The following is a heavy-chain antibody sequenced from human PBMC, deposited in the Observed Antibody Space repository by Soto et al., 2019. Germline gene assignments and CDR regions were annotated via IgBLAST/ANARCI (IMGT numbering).Heavy chain of an antibody. J-gene: IGHJ5*02. Sequence: ASVKVSCKASGYTFITYFMHWVRQAPGQGLEWMGVINPSRGTTTYAQQFQDRVTMTRDTSASTVYMELRSLRSEDTAMFYCTRSYISSSYWFDPWGQGTLVTVSS. CDR3: TRSYISSSYWFDP. D-gene: IGHD6-6*01. CDR1: GYTFITYF. V-gene: IGHV1-46*03. CDR2: INPSRGTT.